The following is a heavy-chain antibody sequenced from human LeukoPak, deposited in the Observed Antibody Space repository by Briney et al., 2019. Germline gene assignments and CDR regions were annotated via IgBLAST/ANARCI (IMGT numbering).Heavy chain of an antibody. CDR1: DYTFTSYG. V-gene: IGHV1-18*01. D-gene: IGHD3-22*01. J-gene: IGHJ4*02. CDR3: ARDSDNYYDSSSYPIFDY. Sequence: ASVKVSCKASDYTFTSYGISWVRQAPGQGLEWMGWISAYNGNTNYAQKLQGRVTMTTDTSTSTAYMELRSLRSDDTAVYYCARDSDNYYDSSSYPIFDYWGQGTLVTVSS. CDR2: ISAYNGNT.